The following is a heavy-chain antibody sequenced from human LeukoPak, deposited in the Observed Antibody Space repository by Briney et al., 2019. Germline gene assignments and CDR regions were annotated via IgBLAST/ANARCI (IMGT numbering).Heavy chain of an antibody. V-gene: IGHV3-74*01. CDR2: IKTDGSTT. Sequence: GGSLRLSCAASGFAFSRYWMHWVRQAPGKGLVWVSNIKTDGSTTNYADSVKGRFTISRDNAKSTLYLQMNDLRAEDTAAYYCATDTFGPNDCWGQGTLVTVSS. CDR3: ATDTFGPNDC. J-gene: IGHJ4*02. CDR1: GFAFSRYW. D-gene: IGHD3-16*01.